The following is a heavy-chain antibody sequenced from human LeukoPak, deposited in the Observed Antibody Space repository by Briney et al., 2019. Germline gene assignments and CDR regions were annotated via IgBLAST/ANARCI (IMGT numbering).Heavy chain of an antibody. J-gene: IGHJ4*02. CDR1: GFTFSSYW. Sequence: GGSLRLSCAASGFTFSSYWLSWVRQAPGKGLEWVASIEQDGSQKYYVDSVRGRFTISRDNAKNSVQLQTNSLRVEDTAVYYCARNSGSNPFDYWGQGTLVTVSS. CDR3: ARNSGSNPFDY. V-gene: IGHV3-7*01. CDR2: IEQDGSQK. D-gene: IGHD1-26*01.